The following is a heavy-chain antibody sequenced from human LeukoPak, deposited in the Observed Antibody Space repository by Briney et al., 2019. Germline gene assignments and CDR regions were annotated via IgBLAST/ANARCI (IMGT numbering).Heavy chain of an antibody. CDR1: GGSISSGSYY. CDR3: ARGGSSGYYSLGY. CDR2: IYTSGST. J-gene: IGHJ4*02. V-gene: IGHV4-61*02. Sequence: PSQTLFLTCTVSGGSISSGSYYWSWIRQPAGKGLEWIGRIYTSGSTNYNPSLKSRVTISVDTSKNQFSLKLSSVTAADTAVYYCARGGSSGYYSLGYWGQGTLVTVSS. D-gene: IGHD3-22*01.